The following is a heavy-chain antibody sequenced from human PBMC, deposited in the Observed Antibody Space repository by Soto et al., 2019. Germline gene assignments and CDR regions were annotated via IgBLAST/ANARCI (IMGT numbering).Heavy chain of an antibody. D-gene: IGHD3-10*01. V-gene: IGHV1-46*03. J-gene: IGHJ4*02. CDR2: INPSGGST. Sequence: QVQLVQSGAEVKKPGASVKVSCKASGYTFTSYYMHWVRQAPGQGLEWMGIINPSGGSTSYAQKFKGRVTMTRDTSTSTGYMELSSRRSEATAVYYCASEPPIRGVYEPSDYWGQGTLVTVSS. CDR1: GYTFTSYY. CDR3: ASEPPIRGVYEPSDY.